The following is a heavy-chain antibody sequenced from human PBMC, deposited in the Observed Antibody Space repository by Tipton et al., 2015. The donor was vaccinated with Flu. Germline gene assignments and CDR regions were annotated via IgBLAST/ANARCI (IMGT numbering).Heavy chain of an antibody. CDR3: AMEGPYGDFYY. V-gene: IGHV4-34*01. CDR2: INHSGST. D-gene: IGHD4-17*01. CDR1: GGSFSGYY. Sequence: TLSLTCAVYGGSFSGYYWSWIRQPPGKGLEWIGEINHSGSTNYNPSLKSRVTISVDTSKNQFSLKLSSVTAADTAVYYCAMEGPYGDFYYWGQGTLVTVSS. J-gene: IGHJ4*02.